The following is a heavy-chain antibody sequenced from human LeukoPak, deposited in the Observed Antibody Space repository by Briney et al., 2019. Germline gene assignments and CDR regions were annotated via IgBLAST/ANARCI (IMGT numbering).Heavy chain of an antibody. CDR1: GFTFSNYD. CDR3: AKVKDYYYYAMDV. Sequence: GGCLRLSCAASGFTFSNYDMSWVRQAPGKGLEWVSAIRDSGGSTYYADSVKGRFTISRDNSKNTLYLQMNSLRAEDTAIYYCAKVKDYYYYAMDVWGLGTTVTVSS. J-gene: IGHJ6*02. V-gene: IGHV3-23*01. CDR2: IRDSGGST.